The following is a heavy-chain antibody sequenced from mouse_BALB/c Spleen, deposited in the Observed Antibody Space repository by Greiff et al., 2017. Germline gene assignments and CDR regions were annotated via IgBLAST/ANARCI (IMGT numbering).Heavy chain of an antibody. Sequence: EVQGVESGGGLVQPGGSRKLSCAASGFTFSSFGMHWVRQAPEKGLEWVAYISSGSSTIYYADTVKGRFTISRDNPKNTLFLQMTSLRSEDTAMYYCARRGGNPYAMDYWGQGTSVTVSS. V-gene: IGHV5-17*02. CDR1: GFTFSSFG. J-gene: IGHJ4*01. CDR3: ARRGGNPYAMDY. D-gene: IGHD2-1*01. CDR2: ISSGSSTI.